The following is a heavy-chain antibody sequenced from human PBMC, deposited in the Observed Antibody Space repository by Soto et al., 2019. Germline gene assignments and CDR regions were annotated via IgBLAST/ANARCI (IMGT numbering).Heavy chain of an antibody. J-gene: IGHJ4*02. CDR1: GFTFSSYA. CDR3: AKFISAAGTGY. V-gene: IGHV3-23*01. Sequence: GGSLRLSCAASGFTFSSYAMSWVRQAPGRGLEWVSAISGSGGSTYYADSVKGRFTISRDNSKNTLYLQMNSLRAEDTALYYCAKFISAAGTGYWGQGALVTVSS. D-gene: IGHD6-13*01. CDR2: ISGSGGST.